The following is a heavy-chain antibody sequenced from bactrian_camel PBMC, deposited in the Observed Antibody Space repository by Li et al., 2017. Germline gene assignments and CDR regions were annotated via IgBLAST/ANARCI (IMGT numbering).Heavy chain of an antibody. CDR1: DYNENTEC. D-gene: IGHD5*01. CDR2: IYSGGAAT. V-gene: IGHV3S1*01. J-gene: IGHJ4*01. CDR3: AADAKAVAPWNWVGGYNY. Sequence: QLVESGGGSVQTGGSLRLSCVVSDYNENTECMAWFRQAPGKEREGVARIYSGGAATHYADSVKDRFTISQDNAKNTVYLQMDSLMSEDSAVYFCAADAKAVAPWNWVGGYNYWGQG.